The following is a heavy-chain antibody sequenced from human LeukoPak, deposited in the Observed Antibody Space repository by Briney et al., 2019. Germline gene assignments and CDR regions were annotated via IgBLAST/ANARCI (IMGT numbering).Heavy chain of an antibody. CDR3: ARTGSGTSPFDY. CDR1: AYTFTDYY. CDR2: INPNSGGT. V-gene: IGHV1-2*02. Sequence: ASVKVSCKASAYTFTDYYMHWVRQAPGQGLEWMGWINPNSGGTNYAQKFQGRVTMTGDTSISTAYMELSRLRSDDTAMYYCARTGSGTSPFDYWGQGTLVTVSS. J-gene: IGHJ4*02. D-gene: IGHD3-10*01.